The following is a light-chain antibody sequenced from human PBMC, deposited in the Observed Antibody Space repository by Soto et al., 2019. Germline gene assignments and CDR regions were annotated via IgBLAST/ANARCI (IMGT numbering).Light chain of an antibody. CDR2: DVT. Sequence: QSALTQPRSVSGSPGQSVTISCTGTSSDVGGYNFVSWYQQHPGKAPKLMIYDVTNRPSGVPDRFSGYKSGNTSSLTISGLQAEDEADYYGCSYAGSYTGVFGTGTKLTVL. CDR1: SSDVGGYNF. J-gene: IGLJ1*01. V-gene: IGLV2-11*01. CDR3: CSYAGSYTGV.